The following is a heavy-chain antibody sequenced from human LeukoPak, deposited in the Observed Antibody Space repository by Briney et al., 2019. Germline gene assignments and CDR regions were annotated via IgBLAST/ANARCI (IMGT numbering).Heavy chain of an antibody. CDR1: GGSISSRSYY. V-gene: IGHV4-39*07. J-gene: IGHJ6*03. CDR3: ASFYGDYFYYHYYMDV. Sequence: PSETLSLTCTVSGGSISSRSYYWGWIRQPPGKGLEWIGSIYYSGSTYYNPSLKSRVTISVDTSKNQFSLKLSSVTAADTAVYYCASFYGDYFYYHYYMDVWGKGTTVTVSS. D-gene: IGHD4-17*01. CDR2: IYYSGST.